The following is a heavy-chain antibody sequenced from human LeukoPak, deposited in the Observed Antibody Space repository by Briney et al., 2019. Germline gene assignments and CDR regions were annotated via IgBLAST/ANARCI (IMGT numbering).Heavy chain of an antibody. D-gene: IGHD5-12*01. V-gene: IGHV4-34*01. CDR1: GGSFSGYY. Sequence: SETLSLTCAVYGGSFSGYYWSWIRQPPGKGLEWIGEINHSGSTNYNPSLKSRVTISVDTSKNQFSLKLSSVTAADTAVYYCARQRGYSGYTIDYWGQGTLATVSS. CDR3: ARQRGYSGYTIDY. J-gene: IGHJ4*02. CDR2: INHSGST.